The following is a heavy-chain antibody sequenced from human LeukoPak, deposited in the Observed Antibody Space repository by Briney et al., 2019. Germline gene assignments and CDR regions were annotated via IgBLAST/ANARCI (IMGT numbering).Heavy chain of an antibody. CDR3: AELGITMIGGV. D-gene: IGHD3-10*02. Sequence: GGSLRLSCAASGFTFSSYEMTWVRQAPGKGLEWVSYISSSGSTILYADSVKGRFSISRDNAKNSLYLQMNSLRAEDTAVYYCAELGITMIGGVWGKGTTVTISS. CDR1: GFTFSSYE. J-gene: IGHJ6*04. V-gene: IGHV3-48*03. CDR2: ISSSGSTI.